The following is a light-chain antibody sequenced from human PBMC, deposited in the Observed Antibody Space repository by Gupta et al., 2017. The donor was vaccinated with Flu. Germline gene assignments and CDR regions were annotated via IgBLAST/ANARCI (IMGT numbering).Light chain of an antibody. CDR3: PSYDSSVSWV. Sequence: QSVLTQPPSVSVAPGPRVTISCTGSSSNLGAGYDVHWYQPPPGTAPKLLFYGKSKRPSGVPDRFSASKSGTSASPAITGLQAEEDADYYCPSYDSSVSWVFGGGTKLTVL. CDR1: SSNLGAGYD. J-gene: IGLJ3*02. V-gene: IGLV1-40*01. CDR2: GKS.